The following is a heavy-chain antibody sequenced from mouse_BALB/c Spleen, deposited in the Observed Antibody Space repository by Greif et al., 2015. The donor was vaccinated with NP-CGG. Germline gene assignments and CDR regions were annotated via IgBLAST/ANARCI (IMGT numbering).Heavy chain of an antibody. CDR1: GYAFTNYL. CDR3: ARGGRYFDY. CDR2: INPGSGGT. V-gene: IGHV1-54*01. D-gene: IGHD3-3*01. J-gene: IGHJ2*01. Sequence: QVQLQQPGAELVRPGPSVKVSCKASGYAFTNYLIEWVKQRPGQGLEWIGVINPGSGGTNYNEKFKGKATLTADKSSSTADMQRSSLTSDDSAGYFCARGGRYFDYWGQGTTLTVSS.